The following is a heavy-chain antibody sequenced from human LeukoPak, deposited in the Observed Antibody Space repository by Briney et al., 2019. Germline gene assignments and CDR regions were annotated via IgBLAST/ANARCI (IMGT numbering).Heavy chain of an antibody. D-gene: IGHD3-10*01. CDR3: ARVMVRGVIKNLDY. Sequence: TGGSLRLSCAASGFTFSSFAMSWVRQAPGKGLEWVSGISGSGGSTYYADSVKGRFTISRDNAKNSLYLQMNSLRAEDTAVYYCARVMVRGVIKNLDYWGQGTLVTVSS. J-gene: IGHJ4*02. CDR2: ISGSGGST. V-gene: IGHV3-23*01. CDR1: GFTFSSFA.